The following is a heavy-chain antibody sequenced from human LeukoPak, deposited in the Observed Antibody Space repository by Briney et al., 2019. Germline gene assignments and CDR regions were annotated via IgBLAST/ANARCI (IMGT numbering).Heavy chain of an antibody. D-gene: IGHD3-10*01. Sequence: GGSLRLSCAASGFTFSSYEMNWVRQAPGKGLGWVSYISSSGSTIYYADSVKGRFTISRDNAKNSLYLQMNSLRAEDTAVYYCARDLITMVRGVYDYWGQGTLVTVSS. J-gene: IGHJ4*02. CDR2: ISSSGSTI. V-gene: IGHV3-48*03. CDR3: ARDLITMVRGVYDY. CDR1: GFTFSSYE.